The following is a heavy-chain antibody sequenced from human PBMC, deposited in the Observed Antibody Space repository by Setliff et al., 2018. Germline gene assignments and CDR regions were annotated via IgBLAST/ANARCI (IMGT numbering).Heavy chain of an antibody. CDR2: IYPGDSDI. CDR1: GYTFKQKW. V-gene: IGHV5-51*01. CDR3: ARHIAGYADGHYTATYSYYYMDV. J-gene: IGHJ6*03. D-gene: IGHD4-17*01. Sequence: PGESLKLSCKGSGYTFKQKWIGWGRQMPGKGLEWMGVIYPGDSDIRYSPSFQGKVTISADKSINTAYLQWSSLKASDTATYYCARHIAGYADGHYTATYSYYYMDVWGQGTKVTVSS.